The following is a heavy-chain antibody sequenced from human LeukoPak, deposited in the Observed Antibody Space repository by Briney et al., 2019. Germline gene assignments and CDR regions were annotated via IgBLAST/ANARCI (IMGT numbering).Heavy chain of an antibody. CDR1: GGSFSGYY. D-gene: IGHD5-18*01. Sequence: SETLSLTCAVYGGSFSGYYWSWIRQPPGKGLEWFGEINHSGSTKYKPSLKSRVTISVDTSKDQFSLKLSSVTAADTAVYYCARGRPRGYSYGFPFDYWGQRTRVTVSS. V-gene: IGHV4-34*01. CDR2: INHSGST. J-gene: IGHJ4*02. CDR3: ARGRPRGYSYGFPFDY.